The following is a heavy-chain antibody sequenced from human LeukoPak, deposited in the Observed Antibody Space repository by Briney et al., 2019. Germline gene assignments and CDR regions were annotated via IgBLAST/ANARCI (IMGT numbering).Heavy chain of an antibody. J-gene: IGHJ4*02. V-gene: IGHV4-4*07. CDR2: IHTSGST. D-gene: IGHD3-3*01. CDR3: ARDNQYDFWSGYSLDY. Sequence: PSETLSLTCTVSGGSISSYYWSWIRQPAGQGLEGIGRIHTSGSTKYNPSPKSRVTMSVDTSKKQFSLKLSSVTAADTAVYYCARDNQYDFWSGYSLDYWGQGTLVTVSS. CDR1: GGSISSYY.